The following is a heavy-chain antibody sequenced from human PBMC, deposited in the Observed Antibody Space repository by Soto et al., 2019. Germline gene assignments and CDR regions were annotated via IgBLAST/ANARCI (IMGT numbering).Heavy chain of an antibody. J-gene: IGHJ4*02. CDR1: GFTFGDFG. D-gene: IGHD1-7*01. V-gene: IGHV3-9*01. Sequence: EVQLIESGGGLVQPGRSLRLSCAASGFTFGDFGMHWVRQPPGKGLEWVSTITWNNDRIAYADSVKGRVSISRDNAKKSLDLQMNGLRSEDKALYYFVKDRGWNYSFDCWGQGTLVTVSS. CDR3: VKDRGWNYSFDC. CDR2: ITWNNDRI.